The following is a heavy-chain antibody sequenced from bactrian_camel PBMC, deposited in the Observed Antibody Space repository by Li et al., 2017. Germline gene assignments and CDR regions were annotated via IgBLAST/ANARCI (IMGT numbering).Heavy chain of an antibody. CDR3: AADFSPPGPTYGGRWSECFGY. CDR2: TYIGGQGT. CDR1: GDLYLTNC. D-gene: IGHD6*01. V-gene: IGHV3S40*01. J-gene: IGHJ6*01. Sequence: DVQLVESGGGMVQAGGSLRLSCVVSGDLYLTNCLGWFRQAPGKAREGVAATYIGGQGTYYRDSVKGRFTISQDNAKKTVYLQMNSLKPEDTAMYYCAADFSPPGPTYGGRWSECFGYWGQGTQVTVS.